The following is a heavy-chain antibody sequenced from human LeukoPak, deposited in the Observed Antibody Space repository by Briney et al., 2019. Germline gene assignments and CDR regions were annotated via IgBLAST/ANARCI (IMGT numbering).Heavy chain of an antibody. D-gene: IGHD1-26*01. CDR1: GFTFSSYA. J-gene: IGHJ4*02. Sequence: GGSLRLSCAASGFTFSSYAMSWVRQAPGKGLEWVSAISGSGGSTYYADSVKGRFTISRDNSRNTLYLQMNSLRAEDTAVYYCAKVGRIVGANFDYWGQGTLVTVSS. CDR3: AKVGRIVGANFDY. CDR2: ISGSGGST. V-gene: IGHV3-23*01.